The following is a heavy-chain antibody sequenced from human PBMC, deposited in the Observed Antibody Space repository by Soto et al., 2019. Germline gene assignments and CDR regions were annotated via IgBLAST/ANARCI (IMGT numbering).Heavy chain of an antibody. D-gene: IGHD3-22*01. Sequence: QVQLVESGGGVVQPGRSLRLSCAASGFTFSGHGMHWVRQAPGKGLEWVGVIWYDGNNKCYADSVKGRFTISRDNSKNTLYLQTNSLRSEDTGVYYCARDADTSGYFHYSDYWGQGTLVTVSS. CDR1: GFTFSGHG. CDR3: ARDADTSGYFHYSDY. J-gene: IGHJ4*02. V-gene: IGHV3-33*01. CDR2: IWYDGNNK.